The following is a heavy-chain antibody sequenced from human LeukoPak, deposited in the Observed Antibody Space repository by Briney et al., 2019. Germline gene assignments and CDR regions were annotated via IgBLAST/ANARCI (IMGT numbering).Heavy chain of an antibody. CDR1: GYTFTGYY. J-gene: IGHJ4*02. CDR3: ARDQSPRNYGGNSGAWGY. D-gene: IGHD4-23*01. V-gene: IGHV3-33*01. Sequence: SCKASGYTFTGYYMHWVRQAPGKGLEWVAVIWYDGSNKYYADSVKGRFTISRDNSKNTLYLQMNSLRAEDTAVYYCARDQSPRNYGGNSGAWGYWGQGTLVTVSS. CDR2: IWYDGSNK.